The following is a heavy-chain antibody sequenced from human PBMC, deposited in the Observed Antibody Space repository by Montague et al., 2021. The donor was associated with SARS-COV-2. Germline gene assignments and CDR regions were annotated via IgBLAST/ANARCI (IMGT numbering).Heavy chain of an antibody. J-gene: IGHJ4*02. CDR3: ARGAPGY. CDR1: GGSITNNIDY. CDR2: INYGGST. Sequence: SETLSLTCTVSGGSITNNIDYWAWIRQSPGEGLEWIGQINYGGSTKYNPSLKSRVTISIDTSKNQFSLKLTSVTAADTAVYYCARGAPGYWGRGTLVTVSS. V-gene: IGHV4-39*07. D-gene: IGHD1-1*01.